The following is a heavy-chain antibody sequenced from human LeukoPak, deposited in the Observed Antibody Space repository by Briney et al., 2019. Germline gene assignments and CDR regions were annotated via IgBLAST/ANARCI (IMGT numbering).Heavy chain of an antibody. D-gene: IGHD5-18*01. Sequence: ASVKVSGKASGYTFTNFGIHWVRQAPGQRLEWMGWINPGNGNTKYSQKIQGRVTITRDTSASTAYMELSSVRSEDSAVYYCASDGYSYGFDYWAREPWSPSPQ. CDR2: INPGNGNT. CDR3: ASDGYSYGFDY. J-gene: IGHJ4*02. V-gene: IGHV1-3*01. CDR1: GYTFTNFG.